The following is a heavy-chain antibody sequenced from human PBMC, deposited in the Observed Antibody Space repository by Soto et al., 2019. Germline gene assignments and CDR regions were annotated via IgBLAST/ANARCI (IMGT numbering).Heavy chain of an antibody. J-gene: IGHJ4*02. Sequence: VQLVESGGGVVQSGRSLRLSCAASGFTFSDYAMHWVRQAPGKGLEWVAVVSHDGRNTHYADSVKGRFTISRDSSKNTGSLEMTSLRAEETAVYYCVKGGRQWRVTSDCNYWGQGALVTVSS. D-gene: IGHD6-19*01. CDR1: GFTFSDYA. CDR3: VKGGRQWRVTSDCNY. V-gene: IGHV3-30*18. CDR2: VSHDGRNT.